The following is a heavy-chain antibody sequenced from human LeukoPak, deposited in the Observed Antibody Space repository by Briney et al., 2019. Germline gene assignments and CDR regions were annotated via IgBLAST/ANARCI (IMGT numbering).Heavy chain of an antibody. CDR1: GYTFTSYD. CDR3: ARGGDIVVVPAFDP. Sequence: ASVKVSCKASGYTFTSYDINWVRQATGQGLEWMGWMNPNSGNTGYARKFQGRVTMTRNTSISTAYMELSSLRSEDTAVYYCARGGDIVVVPAFDPWGQGTLVTVSS. CDR2: MNPNSGNT. D-gene: IGHD2-2*01. J-gene: IGHJ5*02. V-gene: IGHV1-8*01.